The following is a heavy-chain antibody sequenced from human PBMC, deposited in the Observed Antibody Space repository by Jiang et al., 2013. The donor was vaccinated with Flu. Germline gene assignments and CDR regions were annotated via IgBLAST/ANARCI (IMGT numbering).Heavy chain of an antibody. CDR1: GYTFSDYY. Sequence: SGAEVKKPGASVKVSCKASGYTFSDYYIHWVRQAPGQGLEWMGWINPNSGGTNYAQKFQGRVTMTRDTSISTAYMELSRLRFDDTAVYYCARGTEYSSGWIHYWGQGSLVTVFS. CDR3: ARGTEYSSGWIHY. D-gene: IGHD6-19*01. CDR2: INPNSGGT. V-gene: IGHV1-2*02. J-gene: IGHJ4*02.